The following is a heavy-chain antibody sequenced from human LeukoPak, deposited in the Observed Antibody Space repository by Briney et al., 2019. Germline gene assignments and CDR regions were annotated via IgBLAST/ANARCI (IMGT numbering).Heavy chain of an antibody. CDR2: IYYSGST. J-gene: IGHJ3*02. CDR3: ARHDPDYSSPFDI. Sequence: PSETLSLTCTVSGGSISSGSYYWGWIRQPPGKGLEWIGSIYYSGSTYYNPSLKSRVTISVDTSKNQFSLKLSSVTAADTAVYFCARHDPDYSSPFDIWGQGTMVTISS. CDR1: GGSISSGSYY. V-gene: IGHV4-39*01. D-gene: IGHD6-13*01.